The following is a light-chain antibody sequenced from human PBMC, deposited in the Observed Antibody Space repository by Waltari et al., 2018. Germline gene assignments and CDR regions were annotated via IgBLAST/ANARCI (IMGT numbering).Light chain of an antibody. CDR2: DVS. V-gene: IGLV2-14*03. J-gene: IGLJ2*01. Sequence: QSALTQPASVSGSPGQSITISCTGTSGDVGGYHYVSWYQPHPGKAPKLMIYDVSNRPSGVSNRFSGSKSGHTASLTISGLQAEDEADYYCSSYTSSSTLVFGGGTKLTVL. CDR1: SGDVGGYHY. CDR3: SSYTSSSTLV.